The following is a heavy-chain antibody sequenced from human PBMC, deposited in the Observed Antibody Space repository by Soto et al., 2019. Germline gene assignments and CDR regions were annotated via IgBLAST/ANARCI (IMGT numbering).Heavy chain of an antibody. V-gene: IGHV3-33*01. CDR1: GFTFSSYG. CDR2: IWYDGSNK. Sequence: QVQLVESGGGVVQAGRSLRLSCAASGFTFSSYGMHWVRQAPGKGLEWVAVIWYDGSNKYYADSVKGRFTISRDNSKNTLYLQMNSLRAEDTAVYYCAREGSYGDTFDYWGQGTLVTVSS. CDR3: AREGSYGDTFDY. J-gene: IGHJ4*02. D-gene: IGHD4-17*01.